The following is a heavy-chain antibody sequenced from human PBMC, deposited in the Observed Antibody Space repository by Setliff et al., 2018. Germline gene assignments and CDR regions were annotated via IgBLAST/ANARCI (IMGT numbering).Heavy chain of an antibody. CDR3: AQKHQRASWAFDP. Sequence: LGESLKISCKESRDSFTNYWIIWVRQVPGKGLEWMGMIFPADADTRYNPSFKGQVTTSLDRSITTAYLQWDSLKASDTAIYYCAQKHQRASWAFDPWGRGTLVTVSS. J-gene: IGHJ5*02. CDR1: RDSFTNYW. D-gene: IGHD2-2*01. V-gene: IGHV5-51*01. CDR2: IFPADADT.